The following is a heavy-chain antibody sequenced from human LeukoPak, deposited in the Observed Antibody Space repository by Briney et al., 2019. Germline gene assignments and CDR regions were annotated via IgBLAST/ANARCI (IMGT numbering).Heavy chain of an antibody. V-gene: IGHV3-23*01. CDR3: AKSIVGEGNY. D-gene: IGHD1-26*01. CDR2: ISGSGGST. CDR1: GGSISSNSYY. Sequence: PSETLSLTCTVSGGSISSNSYYWGWIRQPPGKGLEWVSAISGSGGSTYYADSVKGRFTISRDNSKNTLYLQMNSLRAEDTAVYYCAKSIVGEGNYWGQGTLVTVSS. J-gene: IGHJ4*02.